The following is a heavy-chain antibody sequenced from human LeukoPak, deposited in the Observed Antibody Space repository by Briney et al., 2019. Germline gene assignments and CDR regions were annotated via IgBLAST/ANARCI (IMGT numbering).Heavy chain of an antibody. J-gene: IGHJ4*02. Sequence: GGSLRLSCAASGFTFSSYEMNWVRQAPGKGLEWVSYISSSGSTIYYADSVKGRFTISRDNAKNSLYLQMNSLRAEDTAVYYCAKDERVDTAMASFDYWGQGTLVTVSS. CDR2: ISSSGSTI. CDR3: AKDERVDTAMASFDY. CDR1: GFTFSSYE. V-gene: IGHV3-48*03. D-gene: IGHD5-18*01.